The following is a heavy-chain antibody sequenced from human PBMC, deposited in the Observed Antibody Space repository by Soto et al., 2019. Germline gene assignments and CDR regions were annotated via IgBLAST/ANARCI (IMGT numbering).Heavy chain of an antibody. D-gene: IGHD3-10*01. CDR3: VRDGPSATYFEY. V-gene: IGHV3-11*01. J-gene: IGHJ4*02. CDR1: QFTFSNYF. CDR2: ISGSGRTI. Sequence: GGSLRLSCAASQFTFSNYFMSWIRQAPGQGLEWLSYISGSGRTIHYADSVKGRFSISRDNARQSLYLQMSGLRAEDTAVYYCVRDGPSATYFEYWGQGGLVTVSS.